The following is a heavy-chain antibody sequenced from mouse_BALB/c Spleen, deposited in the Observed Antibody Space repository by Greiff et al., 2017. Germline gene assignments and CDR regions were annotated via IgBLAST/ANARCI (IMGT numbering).Heavy chain of an antibody. CDR1: GFTFSSYA. V-gene: IGHV5-6-5*01. CDR3: ARGGYYYGSSWFAY. CDR2: ISSGGST. Sequence: EVKVVESGGGLVKPGGSLKLSCAASGFTFSSYAMSWVRQTPEKRLEWVASISSGGSTYYPDSVKGRFTISRDNARNILYLQMSSLRSEDTAMYYCARGGYYYGSSWFAYWGQGTLVTVSA. D-gene: IGHD1-1*01. J-gene: IGHJ3*01.